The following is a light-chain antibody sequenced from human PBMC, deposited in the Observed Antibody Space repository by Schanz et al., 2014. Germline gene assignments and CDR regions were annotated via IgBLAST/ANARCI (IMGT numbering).Light chain of an antibody. CDR1: SSDVGAYND. Sequence: QSALTQPLSVSGSPGQSVTISCTGTSSDVGAYNDVSWYQQHPGKAPKLMIYDVSNRPSGVSNRFSGSKSGNTASLTISGLQADDEADYYCSSYTTTTWRVFGGGTKLTVL. CDR2: DVS. V-gene: IGLV2-14*03. CDR3: SSYTTTTWRV. J-gene: IGLJ3*02.